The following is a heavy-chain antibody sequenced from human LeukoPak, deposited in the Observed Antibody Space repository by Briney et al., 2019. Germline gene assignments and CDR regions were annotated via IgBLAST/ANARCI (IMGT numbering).Heavy chain of an antibody. CDR3: ARGLTLRIAVAGSY. CDR1: GFTFSSYS. J-gene: IGHJ4*02. V-gene: IGHV3-21*01. Sequence: KPGGSLRLSCAASGFTFSSYSMNWVRQAPGKGLEWVSSISSSSSSYIYYADSVKGRFTISRDNAKNSLYLQMNSLRAEDTAVYYCARGLTLRIAVAGSYWGQGTLVTASS. CDR2: ISSSSSSYI. D-gene: IGHD6-19*01.